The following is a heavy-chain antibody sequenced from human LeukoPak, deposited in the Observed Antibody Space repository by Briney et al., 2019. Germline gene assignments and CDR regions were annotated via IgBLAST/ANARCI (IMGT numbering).Heavy chain of an antibody. V-gene: IGHV3-30*02. D-gene: IGHD6-19*01. Sequence: GGSLXLSCVASGFSFSSFGIHWVRQAPGKGLEWVTFTRYDGSNEYYSDSVKGRFTISRDNSKSTLYLQMNSLRDEDTAVYYCARGIYNGWYFDYWGQGTLVTVSS. CDR3: ARGIYNGWYFDY. J-gene: IGHJ4*02. CDR1: GFSFSSFG. CDR2: TRYDGSNE.